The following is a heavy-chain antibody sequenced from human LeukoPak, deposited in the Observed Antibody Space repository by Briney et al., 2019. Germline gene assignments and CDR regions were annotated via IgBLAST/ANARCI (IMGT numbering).Heavy chain of an antibody. CDR1: GGSISSGGYY. D-gene: IGHD4-17*01. V-gene: IGHV4-31*03. CDR3: ARGNYGDYFYGMDV. CDR2: IYYSGST. J-gene: IGHJ6*02. Sequence: SETLSLTCTVSGGSISSGGYYWSWIRQHPGKGLEWIGYIYYSGSTYYNPSLKSRVTISVDTSKNQFSLKLSSVTAADTAVYYCARGNYGDYFYGMDVWGQGTTVTVSS.